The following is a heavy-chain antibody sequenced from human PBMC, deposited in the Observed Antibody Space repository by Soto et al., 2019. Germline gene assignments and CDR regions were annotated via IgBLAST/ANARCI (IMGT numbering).Heavy chain of an antibody. J-gene: IGHJ4*02. CDR1: GFAFSIYA. Sequence: EVQLLESGGGLVQPGGSQRLSCAASGFAFSIYAMGWVRQAPGKGLEWVSVISGNGASTYYAESVEGRFTISRDTSKNTLFLQLNGLRDEDTAVDYCGRLGGYSGYDPFDSWGQGTLVTVSS. CDR2: ISGNGAST. CDR3: GRLGGYSGYDPFDS. D-gene: IGHD5-12*01. V-gene: IGHV3-23*01.